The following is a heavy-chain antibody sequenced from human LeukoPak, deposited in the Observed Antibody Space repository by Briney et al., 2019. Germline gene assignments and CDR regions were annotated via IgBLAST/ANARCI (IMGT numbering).Heavy chain of an antibody. CDR3: ARMFSGTYGGIDN. CDR1: GGSISSYY. J-gene: IGHJ4*02. V-gene: IGHV4-4*07. Sequence: SETLSLTCTVSGGSISSYYWSWIRQPAGEGLEWIGRIYSSGSTNYNPSLRSRVTMSVDTSRNQFSLKLSSVTAADTAVYYCARMFSGTYGGIDNWGQGTLVTVSS. CDR2: IYSSGST. D-gene: IGHD1-26*01.